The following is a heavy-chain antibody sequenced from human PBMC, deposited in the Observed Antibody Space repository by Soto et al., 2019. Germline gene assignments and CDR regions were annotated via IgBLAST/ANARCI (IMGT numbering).Heavy chain of an antibody. CDR2: IFWDADK. CDR1: GFSLTTGVG. V-gene: IGHV2-5*02. CDR3: ARILTGTGGHFDY. D-gene: IGHD2-8*02. Sequence: SGPTLVNPTQTLTLTFSFSGFSLTTGVGVGWIRQSPEKALGWLALIFWDADKRYSRSLKSRLTIKKETSKNQVVLTLTNMDPGDTATYFCARILTGTGGHFDYWGQGTLVTVSS. J-gene: IGHJ4*02.